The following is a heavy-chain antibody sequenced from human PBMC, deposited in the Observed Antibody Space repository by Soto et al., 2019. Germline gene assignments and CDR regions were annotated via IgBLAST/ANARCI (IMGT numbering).Heavy chain of an antibody. CDR2: INTYNGNT. CDR1: SYSFTRYG. CDR3: AMVDVYVTPSPQDV. V-gene: IGHV1-18*01. J-gene: IGHJ6*02. Sequence: QVQLVQSRAEVKNPGASVKVSCKASSYSFTRYGIAWARQAPGQGLEWMGWINTYNGNTNYAQNLQGRVTLTTDTSTSTAYMELTSLRSNDTAIYDCAMVDVYVTPSPQDVWGQGTTVIVSS. D-gene: IGHD3-16*01.